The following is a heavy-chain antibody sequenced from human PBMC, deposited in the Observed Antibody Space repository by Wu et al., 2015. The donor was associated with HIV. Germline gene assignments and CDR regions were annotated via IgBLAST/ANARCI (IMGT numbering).Heavy chain of an antibody. CDR1: GYNFIDYG. Sequence: QVHLAQSGAEVKKPGASVKVSCKASGYNFIDYGVSWVRQAPGQGLEWMGWISAYNGNTHYAQNLQGRVIMTTDTSTRTAYMELRSLRSDDTGLYYCAEGGSRATYFYYGMDVVGQGTTVTVSS. D-gene: IGHD3-16*01. CDR3: AEGGSRATYFYYGMDV. V-gene: IGHV1-18*01. J-gene: IGHJ6*02. CDR2: ISAYNGNT.